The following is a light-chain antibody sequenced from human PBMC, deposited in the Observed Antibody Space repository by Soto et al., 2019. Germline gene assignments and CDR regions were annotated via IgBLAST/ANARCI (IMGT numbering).Light chain of an antibody. CDR2: AAS. Sequence: DIQMTQSPSSLSASVGDRVTITCRASQSISTYLNWYQQKPGKAPKVLIYAASNLESDVPSRFSGGGSGTDFTLIISCLQSEDFATYYCQQYYSFPLTFGGGTKVEIK. CDR3: QQYYSFPLT. J-gene: IGKJ4*01. V-gene: IGKV1-39*01. CDR1: QSISTY.